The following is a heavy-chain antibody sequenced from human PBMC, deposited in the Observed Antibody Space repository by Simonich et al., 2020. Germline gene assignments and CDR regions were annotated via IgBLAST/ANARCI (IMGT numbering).Heavy chain of an antibody. J-gene: IGHJ2*01. D-gene: IGHD6-13*01. V-gene: IGHV1-2*02. CDR1: GYTFTGYY. Sequence: QVQLVQSGAEVKKPGASVKVSCKASGYTFTGYYMHWVRQAPGQWLEWKGWINPNSGGTNYAQKVKGRVTMTRDTSISTAYMELSRLRSDDTAVYYCARDSYSSWYFDLWGRGTLVTVSS. CDR3: ARDSYSSWYFDL. CDR2: INPNSGGT.